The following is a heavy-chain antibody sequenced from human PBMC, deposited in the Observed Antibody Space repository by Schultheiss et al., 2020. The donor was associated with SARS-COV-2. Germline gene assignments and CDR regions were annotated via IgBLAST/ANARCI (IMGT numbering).Heavy chain of an antibody. CDR1: GYSFTSYW. J-gene: IGHJ4*02. D-gene: IGHD4-17*01. V-gene: IGHV5-51*01. Sequence: GESLKISCKVSGYSFTSYWIGWVRQMPGKGLEWMGIIYPGDSDTRYSPSFQGQVTISADKSISTAYLQWSSLKASDTAMYYCARERHDYGDYSPFDYWGQGTLVTVSS. CDR2: IYPGDSDT. CDR3: ARERHDYGDYSPFDY.